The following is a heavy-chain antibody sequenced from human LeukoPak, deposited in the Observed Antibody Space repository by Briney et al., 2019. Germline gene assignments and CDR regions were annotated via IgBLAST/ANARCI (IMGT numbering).Heavy chain of an antibody. CDR3: ARDIAAAVHYYGMDV. CDR1: GYTFIGCY. CDR2: INPKSCGT. D-gene: IGHD6-13*01. Sequence: SVTVSCLASGYTFIGCYMLGVRQPPPQGLEGMGWINPKSCGTNYAPMSQGWVTITRDTSISTAYMELSRLRSDDTAVYYCARDIAAAVHYYGMDVWGKGTTVTVSS. V-gene: IGHV1-2*04. J-gene: IGHJ6*04.